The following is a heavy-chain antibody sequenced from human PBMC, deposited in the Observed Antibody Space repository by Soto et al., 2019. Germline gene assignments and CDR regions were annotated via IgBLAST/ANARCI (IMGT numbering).Heavy chain of an antibody. CDR2: ISSGGKYT. Sequence: GGSLRLSCEGSCFTFGDFYISWIRQAAGKGPEWVSYISSGGKYTDYADSVKGRFSITRDNARKAVFLQMDSLKMEDTAVYYCVRDQTGIVGSTNTYYGLDVWGRGTTVTVSS. D-gene: IGHD2-21*01. V-gene: IGHV3-11*05. CDR1: CFTFGDFY. CDR3: VRDQTGIVGSTNTYYGLDV. J-gene: IGHJ6*02.